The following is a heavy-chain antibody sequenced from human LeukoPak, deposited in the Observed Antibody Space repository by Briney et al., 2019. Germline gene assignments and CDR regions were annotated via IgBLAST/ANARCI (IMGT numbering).Heavy chain of an antibody. CDR2: ISGGGGNT. Sequence: GGSLRLSCAASGFTFSSYAISWVRQAPGKGLEWVSAISGGGGNTYYADSVKGRFTISRDNSKNTLYLLLNSLRAEDTAVYYCAKDPKGSSWYRDYFDYWGQGTLVTVSS. D-gene: IGHD6-13*01. CDR3: AKDPKGSSWYRDYFDY. CDR1: GFTFSSYA. V-gene: IGHV3-23*01. J-gene: IGHJ4*02.